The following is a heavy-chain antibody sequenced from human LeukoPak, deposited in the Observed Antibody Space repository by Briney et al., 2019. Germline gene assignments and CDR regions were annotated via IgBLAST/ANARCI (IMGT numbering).Heavy chain of an antibody. CDR3: ARVRTIFGVANFDY. V-gene: IGHV1-2*02. D-gene: IGHD3-3*01. CDR2: INPNSGGT. CDR1: GYTFTGYY. J-gene: IGHJ4*02. Sequence: GASVKVSCKASGYTFTGYYMHWVRQAPGQGLEWMGWINPNSGGTNYAQKFQGRVTMTRETSISTAYMELSRLRSDDTAVYYCARVRTIFGVANFDYWGQGTLVTVSS.